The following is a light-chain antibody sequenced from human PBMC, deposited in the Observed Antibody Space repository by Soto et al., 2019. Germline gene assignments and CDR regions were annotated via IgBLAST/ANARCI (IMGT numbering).Light chain of an antibody. CDR1: QSVSTN. V-gene: IGKV3-15*01. Sequence: EIVMTQSPATLSVSPGERATLSCRASQSVSTNLAWYQQKPGQPPSLLIYGAYTRATGVPARFSGSWSGTEFTLTISRLQSEDFALYYCQQYNDWPWTFGQGTKVDIK. J-gene: IGKJ1*01. CDR2: GAY. CDR3: QQYNDWPWT.